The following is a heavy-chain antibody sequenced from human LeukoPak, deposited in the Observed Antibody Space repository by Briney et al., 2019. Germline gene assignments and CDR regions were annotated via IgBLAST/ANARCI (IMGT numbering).Heavy chain of an antibody. V-gene: IGHV3-30-3*01. CDR3: ARGPTRGVRGVIIRKYYFDY. Sequence: GGSLGLSCAASGFTFSSYAMHWVRQAPGKGLEWVAVISYDGSNKYYADSVKGRFTISRDNSKNTLYLQMNSLRAEDTAVYYCARGPTRGVRGVIIRKYYFDYWGQGTLVTVSS. D-gene: IGHD3-10*01. CDR2: ISYDGSNK. J-gene: IGHJ4*02. CDR1: GFTFSSYA.